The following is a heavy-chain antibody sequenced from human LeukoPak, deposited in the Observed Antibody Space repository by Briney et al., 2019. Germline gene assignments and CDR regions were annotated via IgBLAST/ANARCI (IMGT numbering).Heavy chain of an antibody. V-gene: IGHV3-48*01. Sequence: GGSLRLSCAASGFNFSRNSMHWVRQAPGKGLEWVSYIGSSSGTIYYADSVKGRFIISRDNSKNTLYLQMNSLRAEDTAVFYCAKGRWDTQMSFLYDYWGQGTLVTVSS. CDR1: GFNFSRNS. CDR3: AKGRWDTQMSFLYDY. D-gene: IGHD1-26*01. J-gene: IGHJ4*02. CDR2: IGSSSGTI.